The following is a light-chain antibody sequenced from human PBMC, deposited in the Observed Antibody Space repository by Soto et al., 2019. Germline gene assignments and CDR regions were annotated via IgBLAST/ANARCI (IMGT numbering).Light chain of an antibody. Sequence: DIQLTQSPSSLSASVGDRVTITCQASLDIINSLNWYQQKPGKAPTLLISGASNVEAGVPLRFSATGYGTDFTFTISGLQPEDVATYFCQQYANYPFTFGPGTRVDLK. CDR1: LDIINS. CDR2: GAS. J-gene: IGKJ3*01. V-gene: IGKV1-33*01. CDR3: QQYANYPFT.